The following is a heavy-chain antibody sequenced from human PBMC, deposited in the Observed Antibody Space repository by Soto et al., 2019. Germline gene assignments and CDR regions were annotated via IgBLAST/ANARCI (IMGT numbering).Heavy chain of an antibody. Sequence: QVQLVQSGAEVKTPGASVKVSCRASGYSFRTHGISWVRQAPGQGLEWMGWISTYDDKTNFPQKFQGRITMTTDTSRSTAYMELRSLRSDDTAVYFCASDLGYCNSSGCFRNWFDPWGQGTLVTVSS. CDR3: ASDLGYCNSSGCFRNWFDP. CDR1: GYSFRTHG. D-gene: IGHD2-15*01. CDR2: ISTYDDKT. J-gene: IGHJ5*02. V-gene: IGHV1-18*01.